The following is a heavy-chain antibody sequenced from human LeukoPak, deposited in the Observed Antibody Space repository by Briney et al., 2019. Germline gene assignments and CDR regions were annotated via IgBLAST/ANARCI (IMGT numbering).Heavy chain of an antibody. V-gene: IGHV7-4-1*02. J-gene: IGHJ4*02. CDR2: INTNTGNP. CDR3: ARTYYDSSGYYYDL. D-gene: IGHD3-22*01. Sequence: ASVKVSCKASGYTFTSYAMNWVRQAPGQGLEWMGWINTNTGNPTYAQGFTGRFVFSLDTSVSTAYLQISSLKAEVTAVYYCARTYYDSSGYYYDLWGQGTLVTVSS. CDR1: GYTFTSYA.